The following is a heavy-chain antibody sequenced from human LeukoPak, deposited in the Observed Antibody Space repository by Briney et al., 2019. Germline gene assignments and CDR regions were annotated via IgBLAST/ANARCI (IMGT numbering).Heavy chain of an antibody. D-gene: IGHD6-19*01. CDR2: ISYDGSNK. Sequence: EGSLRLSCAASGFTFSSYAMHWVRQAPGKGLEWVAVISYDGSNKYYADSVKGRFTISRDNSKNTLYLQMNSLRAEDTAVYYCARDYGLGAVAGMVNYWGQGTLVTVSS. V-gene: IGHV3-30-3*01. J-gene: IGHJ4*02. CDR3: ARDYGLGAVAGMVNY. CDR1: GFTFSSYA.